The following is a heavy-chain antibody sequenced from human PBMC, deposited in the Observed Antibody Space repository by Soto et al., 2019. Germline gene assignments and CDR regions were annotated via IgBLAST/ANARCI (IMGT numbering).Heavy chain of an antibody. D-gene: IGHD3-22*01. V-gene: IGHV3-30*18. J-gene: IGHJ4*02. CDR2: MSSDGSDK. CDR3: AKEPYDRTALYYSFDH. Sequence: QVQLVESGGGVVQPGRSLRLSCAASGFTFSSYGMHWVRQAPGKGLEWVAVMSSDGSDKNYADSVKGRFSISRDNSRNTLFLQMSSLRPEDTAVFYCAKEPYDRTALYYSFDHWGQGTLVTVSS. CDR1: GFTFSSYG.